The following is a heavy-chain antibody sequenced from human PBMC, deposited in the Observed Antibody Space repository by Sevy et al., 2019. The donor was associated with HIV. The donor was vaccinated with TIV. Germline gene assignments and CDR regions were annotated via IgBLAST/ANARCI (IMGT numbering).Heavy chain of an antibody. D-gene: IGHD5-18*01. CDR1: GFTFSSYS. Sequence: GGSLRLSCAASGFTFSSYSMNWVRQAPGKGLEWVSSISSSSSYIYYADSVKGRFTISRDNAKNSLNLQMNSLRAEDTAVYYCARDLNPTAMVTSYYYYGMDVWGQGTTVTVSS. CDR2: ISSSSSYI. J-gene: IGHJ6*02. V-gene: IGHV3-21*01. CDR3: ARDLNPTAMVTSYYYYGMDV.